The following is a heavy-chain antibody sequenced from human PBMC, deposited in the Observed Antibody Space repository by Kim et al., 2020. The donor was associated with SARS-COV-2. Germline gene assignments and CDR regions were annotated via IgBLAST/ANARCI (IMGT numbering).Heavy chain of an antibody. Sequence: SVKVSCKASGGTFSSYAISWVRQAPGQXLXWMGGIIPIFGTANYAQKFQGRVTITADESTSTAYMELSSLRSEDTAVYYCARVGYGSGSYYYYYYGMDVXGQGTTVTVSS. J-gene: IGHJ6*02. CDR2: IIPIFGTA. D-gene: IGHD3-10*01. V-gene: IGHV1-69*13. CDR1: GGTFSSYA. CDR3: ARVGYGSGSYYYYYYGMDV.